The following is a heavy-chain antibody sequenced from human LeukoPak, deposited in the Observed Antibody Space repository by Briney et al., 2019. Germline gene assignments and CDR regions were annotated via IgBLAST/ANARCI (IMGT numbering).Heavy chain of an antibody. J-gene: IGHJ3*02. V-gene: IGHV3-74*01. CDR2: MNSDGNYI. CDR3: ARVFSSGYYGAGAIDI. D-gene: IGHD6-19*01. CDR1: GFTFSSYW. Sequence: PGGSLRLSCAASGFTFSSYWMHWVRQAPGKGLVWVSRMNSDGNYINYADSVKGRFTISRDNAKNTLHLQMNSLRAEDTAVYYCARVFSSGYYGAGAIDIWGQGTMVTVSS.